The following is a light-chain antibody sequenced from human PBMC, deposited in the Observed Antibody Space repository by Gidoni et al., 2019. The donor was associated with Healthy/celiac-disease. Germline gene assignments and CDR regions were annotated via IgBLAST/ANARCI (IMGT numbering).Light chain of an antibody. CDR1: QSLLHSNGYNY. J-gene: IGKJ1*01. Sequence: IVMSQSPLSLHVTPGEPSSLSCTSSQSLLHSNGYNYLDWYLQKPGQSPQLLIYLGSNRASGVPDRFSGSGSGTDFTLKISRVEAEDVGVYYCMQALQTPRTFGQGTKVEIK. CDR2: LGS. CDR3: MQALQTPRT. V-gene: IGKV2-28*01.